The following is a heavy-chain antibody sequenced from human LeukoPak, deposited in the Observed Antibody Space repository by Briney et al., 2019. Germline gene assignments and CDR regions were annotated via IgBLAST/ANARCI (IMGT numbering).Heavy chain of an antibody. Sequence: SVKVSCKASGGTFSSYAISWVRQAPGQGLEWMGRIIPILGIANYAQKFQGRVTITADKSTSTAYMELSSLRSEDTAVYYCARERITIFGVENDYYYYGMDVWGQGTMVTVSS. J-gene: IGHJ6*02. D-gene: IGHD3-3*01. CDR2: IIPILGIA. V-gene: IGHV1-69*04. CDR1: GGTFSSYA. CDR3: ARERITIFGVENDYYYYGMDV.